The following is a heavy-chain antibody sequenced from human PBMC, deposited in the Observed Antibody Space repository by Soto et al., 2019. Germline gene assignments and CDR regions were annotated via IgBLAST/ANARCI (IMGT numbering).Heavy chain of an antibody. V-gene: IGHV4-34*01. CDR3: ARAAGGTWIQLWLGWSDP. CDR1: GGSFSGYY. CDR2: INHSGST. J-gene: IGHJ5*02. Sequence: SETLSLTCAVYGGSFSGYYWSWIRQPPGKGLEWIGEINHSGSTNYNPSLKSRVTISVDTSKNQFSLKLSSVTAADTAVYYCARAAGGTWIQLWLGWSDPWGQGTLVTVSS. D-gene: IGHD5-18*01.